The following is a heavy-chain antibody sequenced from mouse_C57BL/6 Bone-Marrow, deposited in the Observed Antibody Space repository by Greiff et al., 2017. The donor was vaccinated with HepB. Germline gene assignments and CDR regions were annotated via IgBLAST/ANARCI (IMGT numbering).Heavy chain of an antibody. V-gene: IGHV14-4*01. CDR1: GFNIKDDY. J-gene: IGHJ3*01. CDR3: TTLQLTPEFAY. CDR2: IVPENGDT. D-gene: IGHD3-2*02. Sequence: EVQLQESGAELVRPGASVKLSCTASGFNIKDDYMHWVKQRSEQGLEWIGWIVPENGDTEYASKFQGKATITADTSSNTAYLQLSSLTSEDTAVYYCTTLQLTPEFAYWGQGTLVTVSA.